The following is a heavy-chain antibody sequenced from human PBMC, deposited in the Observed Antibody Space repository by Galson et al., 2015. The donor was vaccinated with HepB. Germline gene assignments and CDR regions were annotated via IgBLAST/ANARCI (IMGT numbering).Heavy chain of an antibody. Sequence: SVKVSCKASGLTFTKYYIHWVRQAPGQGLEWMGILNPRAYSTTYAQKFQGRLTMTRDTSTTTVYMELSSLRSEDTAVYYCATRVDSGFDYWGQGTLVTVPS. V-gene: IGHV1-46*03. CDR2: LNPRAYST. J-gene: IGHJ4*02. CDR1: GLTFTKYY. CDR3: ATRVDSGFDY. D-gene: IGHD3-9*01.